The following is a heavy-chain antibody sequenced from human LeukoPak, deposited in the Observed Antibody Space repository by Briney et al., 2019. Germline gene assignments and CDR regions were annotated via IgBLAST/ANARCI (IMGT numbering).Heavy chain of an antibody. V-gene: IGHV3-74*03. D-gene: IGHD2-21*01. CDR3: VRDLWGPDY. J-gene: IGHJ4*02. CDR2: INNDGSDT. Sequence: GGSLRLSCAASGFTFSNYWMNWVCQAPGKGLVWVSHINNDGSDTKYADSVKGRFTISRDNAKNTLYLRMNSLRAEDTAVYYCVRDLWGPDYWGQGTLVTVSS. CDR1: GFTFSNYW.